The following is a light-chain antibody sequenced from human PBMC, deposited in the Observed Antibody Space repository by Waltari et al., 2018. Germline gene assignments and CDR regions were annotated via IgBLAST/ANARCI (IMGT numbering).Light chain of an antibody. V-gene: IGLV1-44*01. CDR2: STN. CDR1: GSNIGTRS. CDR3: ATWDDSLNGL. J-gene: IGLJ2*01. Sequence: QSVLTQPPSVSGTPGQRVSISCSGSGSNIGTRSVNWYQQVPGPAPKLLIYSTNQRPSGVPERFSGSKSGTSASLAISGLQSEDEADYYCATWDDSLNGLFGGGTKLTVL.